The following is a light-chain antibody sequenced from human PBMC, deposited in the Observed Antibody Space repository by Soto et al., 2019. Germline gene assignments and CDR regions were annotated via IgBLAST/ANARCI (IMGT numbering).Light chain of an antibody. V-gene: IGKV3-20*01. CDR1: QHVYSNS. J-gene: IGKJ3*01. CDR3: QQYGLSPFT. CDR2: AAS. Sequence: EIVLTQSPGTLSFSPGERATLSCRASQHVYSNSLAWYQQRPGQAPRLLVYAASNRATGIPDRFSGSGSGTDLPLTISRLEPEDFAVYYCQQYGLSPFTFGPGTKVDIK.